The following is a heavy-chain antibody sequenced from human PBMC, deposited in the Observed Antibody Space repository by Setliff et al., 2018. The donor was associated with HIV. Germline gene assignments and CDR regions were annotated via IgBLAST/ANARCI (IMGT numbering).Heavy chain of an antibody. CDR3: ASGVRGTQVLATTGGEDYFYYYMDI. CDR1: GGSISSYY. Sequence: SETLSLTCTVSGGSISSYYWNWLRQPAGKGLEWIGRFLPGGSTNYNPSLNSRVSMSVDTSNNQFSLKLTSMTAADTAVYYCASGVRGTQVLATTGGEDYFYYYMDIWGKGTTVTVSS. CDR2: FLPGGST. J-gene: IGHJ6*03. V-gene: IGHV4-4*07. D-gene: IGHD2-8*02.